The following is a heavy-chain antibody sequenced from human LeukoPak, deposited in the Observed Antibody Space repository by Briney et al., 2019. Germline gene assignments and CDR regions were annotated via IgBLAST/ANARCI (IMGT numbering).Heavy chain of an antibody. CDR2: IYYSGST. CDR3: ARGREIYYDSSGSKY. V-gene: IGHV4-39*01. J-gene: IGHJ4*02. Sequence: SETLSLTCTVSGGSISSSSYYWGWIRQPPGKGLEWIGSIYYSGSTYYNPSLKSRVTISVDTSKNQFSLKLSSVTAADTAVYYCARGREIYYDSSGSKYWGQGTLVTVSS. CDR1: GGSISSSSYY. D-gene: IGHD3-22*01.